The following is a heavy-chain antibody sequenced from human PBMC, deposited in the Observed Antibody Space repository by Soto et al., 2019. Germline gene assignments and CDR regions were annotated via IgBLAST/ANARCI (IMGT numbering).Heavy chain of an antibody. CDR2: AAHRGCT. Sequence: QLQLQESGPGLVRPSGTLSLTCAVSGGFTSTNNWWGWVRQPPGKGLEGIGDAAHRGCTEYNPSLKSRVSISVDKSKNQISLKLTSATAADTAVYYCARSPPSSYYGGSGTFDYWGQGTLVTVSS. V-gene: IGHV4-4*02. CDR3: ARSPPSSYYGGSGTFDY. D-gene: IGHD3-10*01. J-gene: IGHJ4*02. CDR1: GGFTSTNNW.